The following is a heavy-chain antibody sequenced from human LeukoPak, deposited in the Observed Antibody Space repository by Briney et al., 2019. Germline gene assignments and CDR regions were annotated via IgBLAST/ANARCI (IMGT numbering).Heavy chain of an antibody. Sequence: ETLSLTCTVSGDSITTSSYYWGWIRQPPGKGLEWIGNIYYSGSTYYNPSLKSRVAISVDTSKNQFSLWLSSVTAADTAVYYCARLETYDSTLDYWGQGTLVTVSS. CDR3: ARLETYDSTLDY. V-gene: IGHV4-39*01. D-gene: IGHD3-22*01. J-gene: IGHJ4*02. CDR1: GDSITTSSYY. CDR2: IYYSGST.